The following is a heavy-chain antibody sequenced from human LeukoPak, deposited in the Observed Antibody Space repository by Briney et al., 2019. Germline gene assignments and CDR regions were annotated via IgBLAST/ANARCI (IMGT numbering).Heavy chain of an antibody. CDR2: IRSDGTST. D-gene: IGHD4-17*01. J-gene: IGHJ4*02. V-gene: IGHV3-74*01. CDR1: GFTFSNYW. CDR3: ASGPDYGDFNY. Sequence: GGSLRLSCAASGFTFSNYWMHWVRQGPGKGLVWVSRIRSDGTSTSYADSVKGRFTISRDNAKNTLYLQMNSLRGEDTAVYYCASGPDYGDFNYWGQGTLVTVSS.